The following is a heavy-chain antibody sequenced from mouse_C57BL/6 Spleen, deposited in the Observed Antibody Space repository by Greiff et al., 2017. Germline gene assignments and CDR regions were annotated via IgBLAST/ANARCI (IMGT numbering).Heavy chain of an antibody. Sequence: DVQLVESGEGLVKPGGSLKLSCAASGFTFSSYAMSWVRQTPEKRLEWVAYISSGGDYIYYADTVKGRFTISRDNARNTLYLQMSSLKSEDTAMYYCTRDVTTVWYFDVWGTGTTVTVSS. CDR2: ISSGGDYI. V-gene: IGHV5-9-1*02. CDR3: TRDVTTVWYFDV. CDR1: GFTFSSYA. J-gene: IGHJ1*03. D-gene: IGHD1-1*01.